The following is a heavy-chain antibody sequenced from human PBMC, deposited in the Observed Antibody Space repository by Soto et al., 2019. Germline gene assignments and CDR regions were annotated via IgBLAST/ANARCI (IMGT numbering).Heavy chain of an antibody. V-gene: IGHV4-59*01. D-gene: IGHD1-26*01. CDR2: IYYSGST. J-gene: IGHJ3*02. CDR1: GGSISSYY. CDR3: ASSPLHDSRGSPTPGIDI. Sequence: PSETLSLTCTVSGGSISSYYWSWIRQPPGKGLEWIGYIYYSGSTNYNPSLKSRVTISVDTSKNQLSLKLSSVTAADTAVYYCASSPLHDSRGSPTPGIDIWGQGTMVTVSS.